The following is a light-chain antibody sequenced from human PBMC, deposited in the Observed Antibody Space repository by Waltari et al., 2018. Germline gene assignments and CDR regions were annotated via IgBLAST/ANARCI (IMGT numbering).Light chain of an antibody. CDR2: ANN. Sequence: QSVVTQPPSASGTPGQRVTLSCSGSNSNIGSDIVNWYQQFPGTAPKLLIYANNHRPPGVPGRFSASRSGTSASLVISGLQSEDEADYYCATWDASLDTWVFGGGTKVTVL. CDR1: NSNIGSDI. CDR3: ATWDASLDTWV. V-gene: IGLV1-44*01. J-gene: IGLJ3*02.